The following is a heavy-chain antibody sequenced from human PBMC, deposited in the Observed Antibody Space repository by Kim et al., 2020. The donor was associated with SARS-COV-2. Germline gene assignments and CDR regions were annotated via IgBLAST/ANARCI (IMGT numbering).Heavy chain of an antibody. J-gene: IGHJ4*02. D-gene: IGHD1-1*01. Sequence: YAQKFQGGVTMARDTSTSTVYMYLSSLRSEDTAVYYCARVGEGNDGVDDYWGQGTLVTVSS. CDR3: ARVGEGNDGVDDY. V-gene: IGHV1-46*01.